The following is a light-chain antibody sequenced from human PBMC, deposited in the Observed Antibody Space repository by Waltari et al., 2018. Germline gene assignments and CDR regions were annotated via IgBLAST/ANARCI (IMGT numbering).Light chain of an antibody. V-gene: IGKV3D-15*01. CDR3: QQYNNWPPRT. J-gene: IGKJ1*01. CDR2: GAS. CDR1: QNINSN. Sequence: EIVMTQSPATLSVSPGEGATLSCRASQNINSNLAWYQQQPGQTPRLLIYGASTRAIGIPARFSGSGSGTEFTLTISSLQSEDFALYYCQQYNNWPPRTFGQGTKVEIK.